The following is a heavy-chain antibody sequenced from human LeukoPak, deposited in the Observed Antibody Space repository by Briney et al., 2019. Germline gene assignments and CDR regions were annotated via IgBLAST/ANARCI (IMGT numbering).Heavy chain of an antibody. Sequence: GGSLRLSCAASGFTFSGCGMHWVRQAPGKGLEWVAFIWYDGRDKYYVDSVKGRFTISRDNSKNTLYLQMNSLRAEDTAMHYCAKDPYSYGSYFDYWGQGTLVTVSS. V-gene: IGHV3-30*02. J-gene: IGHJ4*02. CDR1: GFTFSGCG. D-gene: IGHD5-18*01. CDR2: IWYDGRDK. CDR3: AKDPYSYGSYFDY.